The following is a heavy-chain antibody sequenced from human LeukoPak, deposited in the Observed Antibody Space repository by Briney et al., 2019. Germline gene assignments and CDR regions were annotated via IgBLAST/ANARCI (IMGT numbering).Heavy chain of an antibody. J-gene: IGHJ4*02. V-gene: IGHV3-48*01. Sequence: GGSLRLSCAASGFTFNNYDMNWVRQAPGKGLEWVSYISSSSSIIYYADSVKGRITISRDDSKNTLYLQMNSLRAEDTAVYYCARGVDYYDSSGTIDYWGQGTLVTVSS. CDR2: ISSSSSII. CDR3: ARGVDYYDSSGTIDY. CDR1: GFTFNNYD. D-gene: IGHD3-22*01.